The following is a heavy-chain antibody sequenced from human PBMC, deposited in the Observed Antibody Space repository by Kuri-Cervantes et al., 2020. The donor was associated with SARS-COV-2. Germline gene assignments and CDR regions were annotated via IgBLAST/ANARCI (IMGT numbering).Heavy chain of an antibody. Sequence: SQTLSLTCVVYVGSFCGYYWCWIRQPLGKELEWIWEINHSGITNYNPSHKSRVTISVDMSKNQFSLKLSSVTAAETAAYYCARLLNSGSYPYRGKWFDPWGQGTLVTVSS. CDR2: INHSGIT. CDR3: ARLLNSGSYPYRGKWFDP. CDR1: VGSFCGYY. J-gene: IGHJ5*02. V-gene: IGHV4-34*01. D-gene: IGHD3-10*01.